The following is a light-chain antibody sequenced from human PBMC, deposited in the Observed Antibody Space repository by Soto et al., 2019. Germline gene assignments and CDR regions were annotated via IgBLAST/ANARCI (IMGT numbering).Light chain of an antibody. Sequence: ELVLTQSPGTLSLSPGDRATLSCRSSQSAYSSYLSWYQQKPGQAPRLLIYGASNRATGIPDRFSGSGSGTDFTLTISGLEPEDFAVYFCQQYGSSPQTFGQGTKVEIK. V-gene: IGKV3-20*01. CDR3: QQYGSSPQT. J-gene: IGKJ1*01. CDR1: QSAYSSY. CDR2: GAS.